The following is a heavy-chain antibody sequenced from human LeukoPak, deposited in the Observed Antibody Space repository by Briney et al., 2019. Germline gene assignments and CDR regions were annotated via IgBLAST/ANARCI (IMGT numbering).Heavy chain of an antibody. J-gene: IGHJ4*02. Sequence: GGSLRLSCAASGFTFGGSWMLWVRQAPGKGLMCVARISKDERTTTYVDSVRGRFTVSRDNAKNTLYLQMDSLRVEDTAMYYCGRDSNGIDYLGQGTLVTVSS. V-gene: IGHV3-74*03. D-gene: IGHD4-11*01. CDR1: GFTFGGSW. CDR2: ISKDERTT. CDR3: GRDSNGIDY.